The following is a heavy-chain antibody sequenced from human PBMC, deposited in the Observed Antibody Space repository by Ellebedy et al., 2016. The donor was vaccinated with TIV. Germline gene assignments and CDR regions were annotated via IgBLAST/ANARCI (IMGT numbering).Heavy chain of an antibody. CDR2: IYRGVGT. Sequence: GESLKISCAASGFTFSNYWMHWVRQAPGKGLEWVSAIYRGVGTSYAVSVRGRFSISRDISKNTIYLLMNYLRAEDTAVYYCARGGDSSHWYEFDHWGQGTLVTVSA. CDR3: ARGGDSSHWYEFDH. J-gene: IGHJ4*02. CDR1: GFTFSNYW. V-gene: IGHV3-53*01. D-gene: IGHD6-13*01.